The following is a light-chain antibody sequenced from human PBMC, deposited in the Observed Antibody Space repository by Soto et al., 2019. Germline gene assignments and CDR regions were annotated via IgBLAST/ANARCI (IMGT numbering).Light chain of an antibody. Sequence: QAVVTQPPSVSGAPGQRVTISCTGSSSNIGAGYDVHWYLQLPGTAPKLLIYGNSNRPSGVPDRFSGSKSGTSASLAITGLQAEDEADYYCQSYDSSLSVVFGGGTKVTVL. J-gene: IGLJ2*01. CDR2: GNS. V-gene: IGLV1-40*01. CDR3: QSYDSSLSVV. CDR1: SSNIGAGYD.